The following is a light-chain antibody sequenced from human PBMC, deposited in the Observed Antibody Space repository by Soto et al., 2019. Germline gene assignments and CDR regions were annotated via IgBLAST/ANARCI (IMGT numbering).Light chain of an antibody. Sequence: DIQLTQSPSLLSASVGDRITINCRASPAIANYFAWYQQKPGEAPKLLIYGASTLQGGVPSRFSGSADGAEFTLTISNLQPEDIATYYCQQFNSYLWTFGQGTKVEIK. J-gene: IGKJ1*01. CDR3: QQFNSYLWT. V-gene: IGKV1-9*01. CDR2: GAS. CDR1: PAIANY.